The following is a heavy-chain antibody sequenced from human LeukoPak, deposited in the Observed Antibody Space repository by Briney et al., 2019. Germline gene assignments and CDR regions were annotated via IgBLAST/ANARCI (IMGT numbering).Heavy chain of an antibody. V-gene: IGHV3-21*01. D-gene: IGHD3-22*01. CDR3: AREFNYYDSSGYSTSVDY. CDR2: ISSSSSYI. J-gene: IGHJ4*02. Sequence: GGSLRLSCAASGFTFSSYTMNWVRQAPGKGLEWVSSISSSSSYIYYADSLKGRFTISRDNAKNSLYLQMNSLRAEDTAVYYCAREFNYYDSSGYSTSVDYWGQGTLVTVSS. CDR1: GFTFSSYT.